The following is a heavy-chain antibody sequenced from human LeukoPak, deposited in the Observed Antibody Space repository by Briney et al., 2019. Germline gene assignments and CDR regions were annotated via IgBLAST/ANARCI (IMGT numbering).Heavy chain of an antibody. J-gene: IGHJ6*03. V-gene: IGHV4-39*01. CDR2: FYYGGIT. D-gene: IGHD5-18*01. CDR3: ARRYSYGFDYYYMDV. Sequence: SETLSLTCSVSGGSVSSSNYHWDWIRLPPGKGLGWIGSFYYGGITYYNPSLKSRATISVDTSKNQFSLKLTSVTAADTAVYYCARRYSYGFDYYYMDVWGKGTTVTVSS. CDR1: GGSVSSSNYH.